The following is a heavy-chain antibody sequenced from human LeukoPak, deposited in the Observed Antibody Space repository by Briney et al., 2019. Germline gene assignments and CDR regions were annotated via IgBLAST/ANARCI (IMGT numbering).Heavy chain of an antibody. CDR2: IYYSGTT. CDR3: ARDRSVAVGGEGHYFYGMDV. D-gene: IGHD6-19*01. CDR1: GGSFSGYY. Sequence: PSETLSLTCAVYGGSFSGYYWSWIRQPPGRDLEWLGYIYYSGTTNYNPSLKGRVTISVDTSKNQFSLTLRSVTAADTAVYYCARDRSVAVGGEGHYFYGMDVWGQGTTVTVSS. V-gene: IGHV4-59*01. J-gene: IGHJ6*02.